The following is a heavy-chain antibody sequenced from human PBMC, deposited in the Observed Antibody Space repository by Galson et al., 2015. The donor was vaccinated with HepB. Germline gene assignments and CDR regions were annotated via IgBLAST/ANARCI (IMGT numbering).Heavy chain of an antibody. CDR2: TYYRSKWYN. V-gene: IGHV6-1*01. Sequence: CAISGDSVSSNSAAWNWIRQSPSRGLEWLGRTYYRSKWYNDYAVSVKSRITINPDTSKNQFSLQLNSVTPEDTAVYYCARCPGDIVALKVYNWFDPWGQGTLVTVSS. D-gene: IGHD5-12*01. J-gene: IGHJ5*02. CDR3: ARCPGDIVALKVYNWFDP. CDR1: GDSVSSNSAA.